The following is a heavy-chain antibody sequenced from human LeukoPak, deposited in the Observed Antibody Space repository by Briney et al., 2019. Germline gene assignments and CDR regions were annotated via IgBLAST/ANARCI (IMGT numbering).Heavy chain of an antibody. Sequence: SETLSLTCAVYGGSFSGYYWSWIRQPPGKGLEWIGEIYHMGSTNYNPSLKSRVTISVDTSKNPFSLKLSSVTAAGTAVYYCARTIWLGELLPFDYWGQGTLVTVSS. CDR1: GGSFSGYY. CDR2: IYHMGST. V-gene: IGHV4-34*01. J-gene: IGHJ4*02. CDR3: ARTIWLGELLPFDY. D-gene: IGHD3-10*01.